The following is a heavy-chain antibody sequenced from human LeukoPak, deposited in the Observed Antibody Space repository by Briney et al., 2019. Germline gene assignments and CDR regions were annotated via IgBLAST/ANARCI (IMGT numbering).Heavy chain of an antibody. D-gene: IGHD1-26*01. V-gene: IGHV3-49*04. J-gene: IGHJ3*02. CDR1: GFTFGDYG. CDR3: TRILLKWELPGSDAFDI. Sequence: GGSLRLSCITSGFTFGDYGLSWVRQAPGKGLEWVGFIRSKAYGATTECAASLKDRFTISRDDSKSIAYLQVNSLKTEDTAVYYCTRILLKWELPGSDAFDIWGEGTMVTVSS. CDR2: IRSKAYGATT.